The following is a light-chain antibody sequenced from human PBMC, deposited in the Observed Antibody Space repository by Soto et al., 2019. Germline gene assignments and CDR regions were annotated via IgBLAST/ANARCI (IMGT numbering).Light chain of an antibody. V-gene: IGKV2-28*01. Sequence: DIVMTQSPLSLPVTPGEPASISCKSCQSLLHSNGYIYLDWYLQKPGQSPQLLIYLGSNRASGVPDRFSGSGSGTDFTLKISRVEAEDVGVYYCMQALQTRTFGQGTRLEIK. CDR1: QSLLHSNGYIY. J-gene: IGKJ5*01. CDR3: MQALQTRT. CDR2: LGS.